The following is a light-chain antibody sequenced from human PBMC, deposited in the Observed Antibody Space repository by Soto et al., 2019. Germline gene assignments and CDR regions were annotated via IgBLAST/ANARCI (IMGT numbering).Light chain of an antibody. Sequence: QSVLTQPPSVSGAPGQRVTISCTGSSSNIGAGYAVHWYQQLPGTAPKLLIYGNNNRPSGVPDRFSGSKSGPSASLAITGLQAEDEADYYCQSYDTSLSGSTYVFGTGTKLTVL. CDR3: QSYDTSLSGSTYV. J-gene: IGLJ1*01. CDR1: SSNIGAGYA. V-gene: IGLV1-40*01. CDR2: GNN.